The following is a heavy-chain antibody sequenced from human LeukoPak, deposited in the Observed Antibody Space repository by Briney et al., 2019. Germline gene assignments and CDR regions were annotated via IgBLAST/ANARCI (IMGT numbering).Heavy chain of an antibody. J-gene: IGHJ4*02. Sequence: GGSLRLSCAASGFTFSSYWMHWVRQAPGKGLLWVSRINTDGSSTNFADSVRGRFTISRDNSKNTLYLQMNSLRAEDTAVYYCTRDLSGTYYGRFDYWGQGTLVTVSS. CDR3: TRDLSGTYYGRFDY. CDR1: GFTFSSYW. D-gene: IGHD1-26*01. CDR2: INTDGSST. V-gene: IGHV3-74*01.